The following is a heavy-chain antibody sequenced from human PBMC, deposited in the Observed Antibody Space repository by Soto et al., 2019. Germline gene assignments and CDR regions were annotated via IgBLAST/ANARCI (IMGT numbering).Heavy chain of an antibody. Sequence: EVQLVESGGGLVKPGGSLRLSCAASGFTFSSYSMNWVRQAPGKGLEWVSSISSSSSYIYYADSVKGRFTISRDNAKNSLYLQMNSLRAEATAVYYCARDGAELITIFGVANYYYYMDVWGKGTTVTGSS. CDR3: ARDGAELITIFGVANYYYYMDV. CDR1: GFTFSSYS. D-gene: IGHD3-3*01. J-gene: IGHJ6*03. CDR2: ISSSSSYI. V-gene: IGHV3-21*01.